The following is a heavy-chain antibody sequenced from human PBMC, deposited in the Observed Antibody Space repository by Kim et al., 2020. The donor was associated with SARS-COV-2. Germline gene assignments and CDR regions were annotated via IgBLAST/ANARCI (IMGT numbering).Heavy chain of an antibody. CDR3: AKDGAPGLRYFDWLSVVGYFDY. CDR1: GFTFSSYA. D-gene: IGHD3-9*01. CDR2: ISGSGGST. J-gene: IGHJ4*02. V-gene: IGHV3-23*01. Sequence: GGSLRLSCAASGFTFSSYAMSWVRQAPGKGLEWVSAISGSGGSTYYADSVKGRFTISRDNSKNTLYLQMNSLRAEDTAVYYCAKDGAPGLRYFDWLSVVGYFDYWGQGTLVTVSS.